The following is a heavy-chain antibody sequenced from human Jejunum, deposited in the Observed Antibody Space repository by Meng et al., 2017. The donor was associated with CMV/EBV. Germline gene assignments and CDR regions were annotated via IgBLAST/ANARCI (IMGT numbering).Heavy chain of an antibody. D-gene: IGHD2-2*01. J-gene: IGHJ4*02. CDR3: ARKYCGSSNCYPFDY. CDR2: INHSGRA. V-gene: IGHV4-34*01. Sequence: AGSFSGNSWSWIRPSPGQGLEWIGQINHSGRASYNPSLRRRVTISEDTSKNQFSLRLTSVTAADTAIYYCARKYCGSSNCYPFDYWGQGELVTVSS. CDR1: AGSFSGNS.